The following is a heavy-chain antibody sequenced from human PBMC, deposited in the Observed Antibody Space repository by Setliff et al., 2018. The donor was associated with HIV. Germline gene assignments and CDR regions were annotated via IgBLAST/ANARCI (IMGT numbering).Heavy chain of an antibody. J-gene: IGHJ4*02. CDR3: ATDLAGGDDY. CDR2: ISSSSSYI. Sequence: GGSLRLSCAASGFTFSRYSMNWVRQAPGKGLEWVSSISSSSSYIYYADSVKGRFTISRDNAKNSLYLQMNSLRAEDTAVYYCATDLAGGDDYWGQGTLVTVSS. V-gene: IGHV3-21*01. CDR1: GFTFSRYS. D-gene: IGHD6-19*01.